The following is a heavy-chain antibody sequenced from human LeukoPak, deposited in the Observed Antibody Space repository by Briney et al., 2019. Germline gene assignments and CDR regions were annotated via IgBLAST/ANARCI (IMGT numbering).Heavy chain of an antibody. Sequence: ASVKVSCKASGYTFTSYDINWVRQATGQGLEWMGWMNPNSGNTGYAQKFQGRVTITRNTSISTAYMELSGLRSEDTAVYYCARGIKHSSSWYSWGQGTLVTVSS. CDR2: MNPNSGNT. V-gene: IGHV1-8*03. CDR3: ARGIKHSSSWYS. J-gene: IGHJ4*02. D-gene: IGHD6-13*01. CDR1: GYTFTSYD.